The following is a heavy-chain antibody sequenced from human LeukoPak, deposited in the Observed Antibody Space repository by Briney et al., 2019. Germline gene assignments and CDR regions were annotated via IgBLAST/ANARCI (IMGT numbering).Heavy chain of an antibody. CDR1: GFTFSSYW. CDR2: INSDGSST. Sequence: GGSLRLSCAASGFTFSSYWMHWVRQAPGKGLVWVSRINSDGSSTSYADSVKGRFTISRDNAKNTLYLQMNSLRAEDTAVYYCARDLYSSSWYVSFWFNPWGQGTLVTVSS. V-gene: IGHV3-74*01. D-gene: IGHD6-13*01. J-gene: IGHJ5*02. CDR3: ARDLYSSSWYVSFWFNP.